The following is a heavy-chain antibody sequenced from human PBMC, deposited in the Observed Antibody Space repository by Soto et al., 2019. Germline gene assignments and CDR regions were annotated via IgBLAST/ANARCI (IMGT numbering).Heavy chain of an antibody. Sequence: EVQLLESGGGLVQPGGSLRLSCAASGFTFRSYAMNWVRQAPGKGLEWVSAITGGGGSTYYADSVKGRFTISRDNSKNTLNLQMNSLRAEDTAVYYCAKEHYDDSGVDYWGQGTLVTVSS. CDR1: GFTFRSYA. CDR2: ITGGGGST. CDR3: AKEHYDDSGVDY. J-gene: IGHJ4*02. V-gene: IGHV3-23*01. D-gene: IGHD3-22*01.